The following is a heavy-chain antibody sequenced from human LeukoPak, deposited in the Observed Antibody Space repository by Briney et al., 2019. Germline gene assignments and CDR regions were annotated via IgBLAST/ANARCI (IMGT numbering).Heavy chain of an antibody. CDR3: ARARNDFWSGFDY. CDR2: INPNSGGT. J-gene: IGHJ4*02. D-gene: IGHD3-3*01. V-gene: IGHV1-2*02. Sequence: ASVKVSCKASGYTFTSYAMNWVRQAPGQGLEWMGWINPNSGGTNYAQKFQGRVTMTRDTSISTAYMELSRLRSDDTAVYYCARARNDFWSGFDYWGQGTLVTVSS. CDR1: GYTFTSYA.